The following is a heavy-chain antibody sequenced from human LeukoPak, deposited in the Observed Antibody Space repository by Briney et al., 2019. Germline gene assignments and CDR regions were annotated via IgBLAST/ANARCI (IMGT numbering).Heavy chain of an antibody. D-gene: IGHD2-2*01. V-gene: IGHV1-69*04. Sequence: ASVKVSCKASGGTFSSYGITWVRQARGHGLEWMGRIIPSLGIANYAQKFQGRVTITADKSTSTAYMELRSLRSDDTAVYYCARDFSDPGLVVVPAAITLTDYYYYGMDVWGQGTTVTVSS. CDR2: IIPSLGIA. CDR1: GGTFSSYG. J-gene: IGHJ6*02. CDR3: ARDFSDPGLVVVPAAITLTDYYYYGMDV.